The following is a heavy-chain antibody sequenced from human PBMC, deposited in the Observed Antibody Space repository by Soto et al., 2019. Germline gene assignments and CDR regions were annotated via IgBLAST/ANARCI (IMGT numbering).Heavy chain of an antibody. CDR1: GDSVNSYY. J-gene: IGHJ4*02. Sequence: TCTVTGDSVNSYYWSWMRQPPGKGLECMGYVYYSGSTNYNPSLKSRVTISVDTSKNQISLRLKSVTAADTAVYYCARAETSGMDYFDSSSQGSHGTVSS. D-gene: IGHD6-13*01. V-gene: IGHV4-59*02. CDR2: VYYSGST. CDR3: ARAETSGMDYFDS.